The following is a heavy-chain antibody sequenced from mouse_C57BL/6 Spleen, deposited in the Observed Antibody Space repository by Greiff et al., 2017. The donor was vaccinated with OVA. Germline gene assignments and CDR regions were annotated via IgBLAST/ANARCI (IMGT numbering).Heavy chain of an antibody. Sequence: QVHVKQPGAELVRPGTSVKLSCKASGYTFTSYWMHWVKQRPGQGLEWIGVIDPSDSYTNYNQKFKGKATLTVDTSSSTAYMQLSSLTSEDSAVYYCARAIDSSPYWGQGTTLTVSS. CDR3: ARAIDSSPY. V-gene: IGHV1-59*01. J-gene: IGHJ2*01. D-gene: IGHD3-2*02. CDR2: IDPSDSYT. CDR1: GYTFTSYW.